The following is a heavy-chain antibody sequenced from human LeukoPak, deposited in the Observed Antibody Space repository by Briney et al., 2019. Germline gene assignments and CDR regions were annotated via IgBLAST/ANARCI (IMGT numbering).Heavy chain of an antibody. V-gene: IGHV3-21*04. J-gene: IGHJ4*02. D-gene: IGHD6-13*01. CDR3: AKDEPRIIAAPLAAY. CDR2: ISSSSSYI. CDR1: GFTFSSYS. Sequence: GGSLRLSCAASGFTFSSYSMNWVRQAPGKGLEWVSSISSSSSYIYYADSLKGRFTISRDNAKNSLYPQMNSLRAEDTAVYYCAKDEPRIIAAPLAAYWGQGAMVTVSS.